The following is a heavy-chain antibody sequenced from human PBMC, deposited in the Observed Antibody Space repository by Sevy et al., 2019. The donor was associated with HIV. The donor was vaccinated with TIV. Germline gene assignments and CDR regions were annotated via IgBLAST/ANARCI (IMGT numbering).Heavy chain of an antibody. CDR2: IFPDDSET. V-gene: IGHV5-51*01. J-gene: IGHJ4*02. CDR3: ATSRSGYFDSSGYYIY. Sequence: GESLKISCKGSGYSFTSHWIGWVRHMPGKGLEWMGIIFPDDSETRYSPSFQGQVTFSADKSINPAYRQWGSLKASDTAMYYCATSRSGYFDSSGYYIYWGQGTLVTVSS. CDR1: GYSFTSHW. D-gene: IGHD3-22*01.